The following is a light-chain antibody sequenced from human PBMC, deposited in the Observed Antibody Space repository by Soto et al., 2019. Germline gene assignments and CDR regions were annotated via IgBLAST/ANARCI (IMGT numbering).Light chain of an antibody. Sequence: QSAPTQPASVSGSPGQSITISCTGTSSDIGSYDLVSWYQQHADKVPKLIIYEVRKRPSGVSNRFSGSKSGNTASLTISGLQADDEADYYCCSGSTTFYVFGTGTKLTVL. CDR2: EVR. J-gene: IGLJ1*01. CDR3: CSGSTTFYV. CDR1: SSDIGSYDL. V-gene: IGLV2-23*02.